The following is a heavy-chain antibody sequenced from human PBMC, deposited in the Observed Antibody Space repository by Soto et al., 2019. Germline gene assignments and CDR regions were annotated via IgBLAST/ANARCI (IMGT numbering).Heavy chain of an antibody. CDR1: GYTFTYRY. Sequence: SVKVSCKASGYTFTYRYLHWVRQAPGQALGWMGWITPFNGNTNYAQKFQDRVTITRDRSMSTAYMELSSLRSEDTAMYYCAVGKGDGYNFGAFDIWGQGTMVTVSS. J-gene: IGHJ3*02. V-gene: IGHV1-45*02. CDR2: ITPFNGNT. D-gene: IGHD5-12*01. CDR3: AVGKGDGYNFGAFDI.